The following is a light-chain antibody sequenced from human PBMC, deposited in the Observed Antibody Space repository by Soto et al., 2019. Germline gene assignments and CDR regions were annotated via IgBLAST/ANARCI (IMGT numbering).Light chain of an antibody. CDR3: SSYSGGSTPYV. Sequence: QSALTQPASVSGSPGQSITISCTGTSSDIGGYNYVSWYQQHQGKAPKLMIYEGGSRPSGVSNRFSGSKSGNTAALTISGLQSEDEAASYYSSYSGGSTPYVFGTGTKLTVL. CDR1: SSDIGGYNY. V-gene: IGLV2-14*01. J-gene: IGLJ1*01. CDR2: EGG.